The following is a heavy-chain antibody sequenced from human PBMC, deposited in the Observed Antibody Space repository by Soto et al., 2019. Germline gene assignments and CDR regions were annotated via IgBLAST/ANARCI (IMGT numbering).Heavy chain of an antibody. CDR2: ITVGDGDT. D-gene: IGHD2-21*01. CDR1: GYTFTAYA. J-gene: IGHJ4*02. V-gene: IGHV1-3*05. CDR3: ARNLVGTGFFDY. Sequence: QVQLVQSGAEEKKPGASVKVSCQTSGYTFTAYALHWVRRAPGQRLEWMGWITVGDGDTKYSQSLQGRVTFTSDTSATTAYMELNSLGSADTAVYYCARNLVGTGFFDYWGQGSLVTVSS.